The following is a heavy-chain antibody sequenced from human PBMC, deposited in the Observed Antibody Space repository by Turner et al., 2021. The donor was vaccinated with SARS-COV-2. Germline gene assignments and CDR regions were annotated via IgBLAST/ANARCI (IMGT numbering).Heavy chain of an antibody. J-gene: IGHJ3*02. D-gene: IGHD1-26*01. Sequence: QLQLQESGPGLVKPSETLSLPCTVSGGSISSNNYYWGWIRQPPGKGLEWIGNIYYSGSTYYNPSLKSRVTISVDTSKNQFSLKLSSVTAADTAVYYCARHPRLYSGSYSGAFDIWGQGTMVTVSS. CDR1: GGSISSNNYY. V-gene: IGHV4-39*01. CDR2: IYYSGST. CDR3: ARHPRLYSGSYSGAFDI.